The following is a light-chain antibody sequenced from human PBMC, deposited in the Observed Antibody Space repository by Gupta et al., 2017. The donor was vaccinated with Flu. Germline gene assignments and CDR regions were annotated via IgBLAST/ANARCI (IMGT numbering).Light chain of an antibody. Sequence: AIQMTQSPSSLSASVGDRVTITCRASQGIRNDLGWYQQKPGKAPKLLIYAASRVKSGVPSRFSGSGCGTDFTLTISSRQPEDFANYYCQQEDNSPFPFGHGTKVDIK. CDR1: QGIRND. V-gene: IGKV1-6*01. CDR3: QQEDNSPFP. CDR2: AAS. J-gene: IGKJ3*01.